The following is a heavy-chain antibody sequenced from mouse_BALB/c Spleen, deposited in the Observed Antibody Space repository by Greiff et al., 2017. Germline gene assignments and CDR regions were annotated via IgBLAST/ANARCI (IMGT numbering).Heavy chain of an antibody. V-gene: IGHV5-9-4*01. Sequence: EVMLVESGGGLVKPGGSLKLSCAASGFTFSSYAMSWVRQSPEKRLEWVAEISSGGSYTYYPDTVTGRFTISRDNAKNTLYLEMSSLRSEDTAMYYCARRAYGYDDAMDYWGQGTSVTVSS. J-gene: IGHJ4*01. CDR1: GFTFSSYA. CDR2: ISSGGSYT. D-gene: IGHD2-2*01. CDR3: ARRAYGYDDAMDY.